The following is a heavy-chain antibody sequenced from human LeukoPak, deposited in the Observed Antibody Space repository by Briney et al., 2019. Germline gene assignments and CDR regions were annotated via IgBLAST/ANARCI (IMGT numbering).Heavy chain of an antibody. Sequence: KPGGSLRLSCAASGFTFSSYSMNWVRQAPGKGLEWVSPISSSSSYIYYADSVKGRFTISRDNAKNSLYLQMNSLRAEDTAVYYCARDINCSSTSCVLFDYWGQGTLVTVSS. D-gene: IGHD2-2*01. V-gene: IGHV3-21*01. CDR1: GFTFSSYS. J-gene: IGHJ4*02. CDR3: ARDINCSSTSCVLFDY. CDR2: ISSSSSYI.